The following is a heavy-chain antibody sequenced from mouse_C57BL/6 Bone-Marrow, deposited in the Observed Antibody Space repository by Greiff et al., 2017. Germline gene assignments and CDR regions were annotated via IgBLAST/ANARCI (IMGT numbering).Heavy chain of an antibody. Sequence: DVQLVESGGGLVKPGGSLKLSCAASGFTFSDYGMHWVRQAPEKGLEWVAYISSGSSTIYYADTVKGRFTISRDNAKNTLFLQMTSLRSEDTAMYYCASQGVTTVVYWYFDVWGTGTTVTVSS. CDR2: ISSGSSTI. CDR1: GFTFSDYG. V-gene: IGHV5-17*01. CDR3: ASQGVTTVVYWYFDV. D-gene: IGHD1-1*01. J-gene: IGHJ1*03.